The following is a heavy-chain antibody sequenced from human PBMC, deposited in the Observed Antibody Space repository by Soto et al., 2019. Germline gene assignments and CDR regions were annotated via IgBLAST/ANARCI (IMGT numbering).Heavy chain of an antibody. CDR2: ISGSGGST. V-gene: IGHV3-23*01. CDR1: GFTFSSYA. D-gene: IGHD6-19*01. J-gene: IGHJ6*02. CDR3: AKFSRAKTAVADAYGMDV. Sequence: GGSLRLSCAASGFTFSSYAMSWVRQAPGKGLEWVSAISGSGGSTYYADSVKGRFTISRDNSKNTLYLQMNSLRAEDTAVYYCAKFSRAKTAVADAYGMDVWGQGTTVTVSS.